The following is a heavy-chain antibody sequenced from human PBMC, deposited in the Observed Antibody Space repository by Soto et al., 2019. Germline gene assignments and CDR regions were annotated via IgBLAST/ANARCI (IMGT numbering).Heavy chain of an antibody. CDR3: ARDQGIAADPYLFDP. Sequence: SETMSLTCTVADGSISSYYGSWIRKNPGKGLEWIGYIYYSGSTNYNPSLKSRVTISVDTSKNQFSLKLSSVTAADTAVYYCARDQGIAADPYLFDPWGQGTLVPVSS. CDR2: IYYSGST. J-gene: IGHJ5*02. V-gene: IGHV4-59*01. CDR1: DGSISSYY. D-gene: IGHD6-13*01.